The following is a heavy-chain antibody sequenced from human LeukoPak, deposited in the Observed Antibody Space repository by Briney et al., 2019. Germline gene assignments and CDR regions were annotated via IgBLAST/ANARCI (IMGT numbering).Heavy chain of an antibody. Sequence: PSETLSLTCTASGDSISTSSFYWGWIRQPPGKGLEWIGSIYYSGDTHYNPSLKSRVTISVDTSKNQFSLRLSSVTAADTGIYYCARLRKGSARDLIDYWGQGILVTVSS. CDR1: GDSISTSSFY. J-gene: IGHJ4*02. CDR2: IYYSGDT. V-gene: IGHV4-39*01. CDR3: ARLRKGSARDLIDY. D-gene: IGHD6-6*01.